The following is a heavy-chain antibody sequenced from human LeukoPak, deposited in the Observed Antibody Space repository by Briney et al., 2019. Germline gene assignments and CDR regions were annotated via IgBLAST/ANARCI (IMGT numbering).Heavy chain of an antibody. CDR3: AREFFAIAAAWYYFDY. Sequence: SRTLSLTCAISGDSVSSNSAAWNWIRQSPSRGLEWLGRTYYRSKWYNDYAVSVKSRITINPDTSKNQFSLQLNSVTPEDTAVYYCAREFFAIAAAWYYFDYWGQGTLVTVSS. CDR1: GDSVSSNSAA. D-gene: IGHD6-13*01. J-gene: IGHJ4*02. V-gene: IGHV6-1*01. CDR2: TYYRSKWYN.